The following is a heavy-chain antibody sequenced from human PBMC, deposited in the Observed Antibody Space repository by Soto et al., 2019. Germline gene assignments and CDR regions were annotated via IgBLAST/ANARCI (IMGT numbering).Heavy chain of an antibody. D-gene: IGHD4-17*01. CDR3: AREPYDYGDSYFDY. J-gene: IGHJ4*02. V-gene: IGHV3-48*01. CDR1: GFTFSSYS. Sequence: GGSLRLSCAASGFTFSSYSMNWVRQAPGKGLEWVAYMSDSSGTVYYADSVKGRFTISRDNAKNSLYLQMNSLRAEDTAVYYCAREPYDYGDSYFDYWGPGTLVTVSS. CDR2: MSDSSGTV.